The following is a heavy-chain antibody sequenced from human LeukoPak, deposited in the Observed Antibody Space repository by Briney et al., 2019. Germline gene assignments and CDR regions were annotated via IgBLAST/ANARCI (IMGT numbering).Heavy chain of an antibody. J-gene: IGHJ6*03. Sequence: SETLSLTCTVSGGSIGTYYRSWIRQSPGKGLEWVGYIYVTGSTRYNPYLQSRVTISVDTSRNQFFLKMSSVTAADTAVYYCARHIGGGIEDMDVWGKGTKVTVSS. CDR2: IYVTGST. CDR3: ARHIGGGIEDMDV. V-gene: IGHV4-59*08. D-gene: IGHD3-16*02. CDR1: GGSIGTYY.